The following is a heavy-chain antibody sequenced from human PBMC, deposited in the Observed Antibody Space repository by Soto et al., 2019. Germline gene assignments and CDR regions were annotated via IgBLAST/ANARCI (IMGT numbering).Heavy chain of an antibody. CDR3: ASPTVTPFYYYYGMDA. CDR2: INPSGGST. V-gene: IGHV1-46*01. D-gene: IGHD4-4*01. Sequence: ASVKVSCKASGYTFTSYYMHWVRQAPGQGLEWMGIINPSGGSTSYAQKFQGRVTMTRDTSTSTVYMELSSLRSEDTAVYYCASPTVTPFYYYYGMDAWGQGTTVTV. J-gene: IGHJ6*02. CDR1: GYTFTSYY.